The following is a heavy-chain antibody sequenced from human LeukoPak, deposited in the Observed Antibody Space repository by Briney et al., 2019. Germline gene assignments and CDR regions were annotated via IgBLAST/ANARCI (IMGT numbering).Heavy chain of an antibody. Sequence: ASVKVSCKASGYTFTGYYMHWVRQAPGQGLEWMGWINPNSGGTNYAQKFQGRVTMTRDTSISTAYMELSRLRSDDTAVYYCARGPVGVGATTFDYWGQGTLVTVSS. CDR2: INPNSGGT. D-gene: IGHD1-26*01. J-gene: IGHJ4*02. V-gene: IGHV1-2*02. CDR1: GYTFTGYY. CDR3: ARGPVGVGATTFDY.